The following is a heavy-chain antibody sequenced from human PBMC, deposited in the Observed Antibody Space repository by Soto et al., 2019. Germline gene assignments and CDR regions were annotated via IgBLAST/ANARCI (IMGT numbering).Heavy chain of an antibody. V-gene: IGHV3-66*01. J-gene: IGHJ5*02. Sequence: EVQLVESGGSLVQPGGSLRLSCAASGFSVGSSYLYWVRQAPGRGLQWVSSIDVDGTTYYTDSVKGRFSISRDSSKNTLYLQMNSLGAEDTALYYCIKGKVGTDPNWLDPWGQGSLVTVSS. CDR3: IKGKVGTDPNWLDP. CDR1: GFSVGSSY. D-gene: IGHD2-21*02. CDR2: IDVDGTT.